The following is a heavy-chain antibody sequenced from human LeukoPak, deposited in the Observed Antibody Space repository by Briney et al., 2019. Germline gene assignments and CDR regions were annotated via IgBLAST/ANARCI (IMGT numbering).Heavy chain of an antibody. V-gene: IGHV3-21*01. J-gene: IGHJ4*02. Sequence: GGSLRLSCAASGFTFSSYSMNWVRQAPGKGLEWVSSISSSRSYKYYADSVKARFTISRHNAKNSLYLQMNSLRAEDTAVYYCARDRVYGDYGGDYWGQGTLVTVSS. CDR3: ARDRVYGDYGGDY. CDR2: ISSSRSYK. CDR1: GFTFSSYS. D-gene: IGHD4-17*01.